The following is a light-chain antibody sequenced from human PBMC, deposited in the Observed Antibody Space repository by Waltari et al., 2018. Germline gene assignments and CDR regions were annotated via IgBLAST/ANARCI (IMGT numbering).Light chain of an antibody. CDR3: QQYGSSPRT. CDR1: QSVSSSY. Sequence: EIVLTQSPGTLSLSPGERATLSCRASQSVSSSYLAWYQQKPGQAPRLLNHGASSRATGIPDRFSGRGSGTDFTLTISRLEPEDFAVYYCQQYGSSPRTFGPGTKVDIK. V-gene: IGKV3-20*01. CDR2: GAS. J-gene: IGKJ3*01.